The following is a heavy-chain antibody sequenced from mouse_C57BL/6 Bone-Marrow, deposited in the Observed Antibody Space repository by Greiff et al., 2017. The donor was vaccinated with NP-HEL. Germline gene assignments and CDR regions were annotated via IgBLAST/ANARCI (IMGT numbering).Heavy chain of an antibody. J-gene: IGHJ1*03. CDR2: ISSGSSTI. D-gene: IGHD1-1*01. CDR3: ARTEYYGSSWKWYIEV. V-gene: IGHV5-17*01. Sequence: EVMLVESGGGLVKPGGSLKLSCAASGFTFSDYGMHWVRQAPEKGLEWVAYISSGSSTIYYADTVKGRFTISRDNAKNTLFLQMTSLRSEDTAMYYCARTEYYGSSWKWYIEVWGTETTVTVSS. CDR1: GFTFSDYG.